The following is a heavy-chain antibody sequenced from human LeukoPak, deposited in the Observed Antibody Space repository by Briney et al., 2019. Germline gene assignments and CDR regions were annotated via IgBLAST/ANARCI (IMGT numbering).Heavy chain of an antibody. CDR1: GYTFTSYY. D-gene: IGHD6-13*01. V-gene: IGHV1-46*01. Sequence: ASVKVSCKASGYTFTSYYMHWVRQTPGQGLEWMGIINPSGGSTSYAQKFQGRVNMTRDTSTSTVYMELSSLRSEDTAVYYCARDGSGRYSSSWYPTPVIEYYYMDVWGKGTTVTISS. J-gene: IGHJ6*03. CDR3: ARDGSGRYSSSWYPTPVIEYYYMDV. CDR2: INPSGGST.